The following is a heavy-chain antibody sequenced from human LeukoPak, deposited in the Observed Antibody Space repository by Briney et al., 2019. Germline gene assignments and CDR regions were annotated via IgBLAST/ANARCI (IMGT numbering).Heavy chain of an antibody. D-gene: IGHD2-8*02. Sequence: PGGSLRLSCAASGFTFSSYWMTWVRQAPGKGLEWVANIKQDGSEKYYVDSVKGRFTISRDNAKNSLFLQMNSLRVEDTAVYYCAIWSRRDHWGQGTLVTVSS. CDR1: GFTFSSYW. J-gene: IGHJ4*02. CDR3: AIWSRRDH. V-gene: IGHV3-7*05. CDR2: IKQDGSEK.